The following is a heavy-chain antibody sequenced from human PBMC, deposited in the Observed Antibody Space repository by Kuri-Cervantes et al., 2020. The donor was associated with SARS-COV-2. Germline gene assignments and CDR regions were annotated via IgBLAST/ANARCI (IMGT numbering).Heavy chain of an antibody. V-gene: IGHV1-24*01. J-gene: IGHJ5*02. CDR3: ARDRYEQLVLFNWFDP. D-gene: IGHD6-13*01. CDR2: FDPEDGET. Sequence: ASVKVSCKVSGYTLIELSMHWVRQAPGKGLEWMGGFDPEDGETIYAQKFQGRVTITADESTSTAYMELSSLRSEDTAVYYCARDRYEQLVLFNWFDPWGQGTLVTVSS. CDR1: GYTLIELS.